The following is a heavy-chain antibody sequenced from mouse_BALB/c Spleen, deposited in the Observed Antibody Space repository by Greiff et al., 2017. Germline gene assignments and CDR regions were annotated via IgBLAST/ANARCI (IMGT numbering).Heavy chain of an antibody. CDR2: IWGDGST. V-gene: IGHV2-6-7*01. J-gene: IGHJ4*01. CDR1: GFSLTGYG. CDR3: ARDPNYGSSPYAMDY. D-gene: IGHD1-1*01. Sequence: VKLMESGPGLVAPSQSLSITCTVSGFSLTGYGVNWVRQPPGKGLEWLGMIWGDGSTDYNSALKSRLSISKDNSKSQVFLKMNSLQTDDTARYYCARDPNYGSSPYAMDYWGQGTSVTVSS.